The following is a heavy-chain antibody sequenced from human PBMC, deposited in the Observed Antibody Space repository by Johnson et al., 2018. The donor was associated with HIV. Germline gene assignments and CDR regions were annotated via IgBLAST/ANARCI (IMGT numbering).Heavy chain of an antibody. CDR1: GLSFSNHA. V-gene: IGHV3-30-3*01. CDR2: ISYDGSNK. J-gene: IGHJ3*02. Sequence: VQVVESGGGVVQPGRSLRLSCVVSGLSFSNHAIYWVRQAPGKGLEWVAVISYDGSNKYYADSVKGRFTISRDNSKNTLYLQMNSLRAEDTAVYYCASDLTRITMIVVVPQAFDIWGQGTMVTVSS. D-gene: IGHD3-22*01. CDR3: ASDLTRITMIVVVPQAFDI.